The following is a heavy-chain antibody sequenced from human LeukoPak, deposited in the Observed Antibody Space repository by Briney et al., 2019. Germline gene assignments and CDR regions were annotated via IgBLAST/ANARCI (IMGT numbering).Heavy chain of an antibody. Sequence: GGSLRLSCAASGFTFNKYWMTWVRQAPGKGLEWVANIKEDGSVKNYVDSVQGRFTISRDNAKNSLYLQMSSLRAEDTAVYYCARDIGFDAFDTWGQGTMVTVSS. CDR3: ARDIGFDAFDT. D-gene: IGHD1-26*01. V-gene: IGHV3-7*01. J-gene: IGHJ3*02. CDR1: GFTFNKYW. CDR2: IKEDGSVK.